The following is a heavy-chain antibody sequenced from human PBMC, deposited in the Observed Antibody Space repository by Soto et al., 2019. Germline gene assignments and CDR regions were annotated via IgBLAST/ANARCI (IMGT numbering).Heavy chain of an antibody. CDR1: GFTFTSYA. J-gene: IGHJ4*02. D-gene: IGHD3-10*01. V-gene: IGHV1-18*01. CDR3: AGGWFGEFVSCFDS. CDR2: ISAYNDNT. Sequence: QVQLVQSGAEVKKPGASVKVSCRASGFTFTSYAISWVRQAPGQGLEWMGWISAYNDNTNYAQKLEGRVTXITXAXKSTAYMELRSLRSDDTAVYYCAGGWFGEFVSCFDSWGQGTLVTVSS.